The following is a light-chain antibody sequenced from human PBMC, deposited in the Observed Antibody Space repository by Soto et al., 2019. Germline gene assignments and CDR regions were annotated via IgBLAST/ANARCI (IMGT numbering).Light chain of an antibody. Sequence: EIVLTQSPGTLSLTTGERATLSCRAGQTVSSSYLAWYQQIRGQAPRLLIYGASSRATGIPDRFSGSGSGTDFTLTISSLEPEDFAIYHCQLYGNSPLYTFGQGTKLEIK. V-gene: IGKV3-20*01. CDR2: GAS. CDR1: QTVSSSY. J-gene: IGKJ2*01. CDR3: QLYGNSPLYT.